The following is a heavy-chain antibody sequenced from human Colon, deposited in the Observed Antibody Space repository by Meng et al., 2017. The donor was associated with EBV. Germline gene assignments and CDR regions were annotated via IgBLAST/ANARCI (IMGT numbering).Heavy chain of an antibody. CDR2: IHHSGSA. CDR3: ASFDHIPRRNYFDY. CDR1: GGSMSSGNYY. Sequence: QGQLQESGPGLVEPPQTLCLTCTVSGGSMSSGNYYWSWIRQPPGKGLEWIGYIHHSGSAYYNPSLKSRVSISVDTSKNQFSLNLNSMTAADTAVYYCASFDHIPRRNYFDYWGQGTLVTVSS. D-gene: IGHD2-21*01. V-gene: IGHV4-30-4*01. J-gene: IGHJ4*02.